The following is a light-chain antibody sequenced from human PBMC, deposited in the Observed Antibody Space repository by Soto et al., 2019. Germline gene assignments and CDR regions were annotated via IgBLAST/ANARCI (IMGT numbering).Light chain of an antibody. V-gene: IGKV3-15*01. CDR1: QSVSSY. CDR2: GAS. Sequence: EIVLTQSPATLSLSPGERATLSCRASQSVSSYLAWYQQKPGQAPKLLIHGASTRATGIPARFSGSGSGTEFTLIISSLQSEDSAVYYCQQYNSWLWTFGQGTKVDIK. CDR3: QQYNSWLWT. J-gene: IGKJ1*01.